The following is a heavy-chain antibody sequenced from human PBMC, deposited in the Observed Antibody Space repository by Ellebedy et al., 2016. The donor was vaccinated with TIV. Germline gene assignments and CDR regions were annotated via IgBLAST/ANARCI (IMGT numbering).Heavy chain of an antibody. Sequence: SQTLSLTCAVYGGSFSGYYWSWIRQPPGKGLEWIGEINHSGSTNYNPSLKSRVTISVDTSKNQFSLILTSATAADTAVYYCARFDWGSGIYYFDYWGQGTLVTVSS. CDR2: INHSGST. D-gene: IGHD3-10*01. J-gene: IGHJ4*02. V-gene: IGHV4-34*01. CDR1: GGSFSGYY. CDR3: ARFDWGSGIYYFDY.